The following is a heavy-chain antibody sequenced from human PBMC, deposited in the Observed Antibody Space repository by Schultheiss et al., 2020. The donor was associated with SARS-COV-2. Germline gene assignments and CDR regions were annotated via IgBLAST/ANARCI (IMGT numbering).Heavy chain of an antibody. D-gene: IGHD6-19*01. J-gene: IGHJ4*02. CDR2: ISAYNGNT. Sequence: ASVKVSCKASGYTFTSYGISWVRQAPGQGLEWMGWISAYNGNTNYAQKLQGRVTMTTDTSTSTAYMELRSLRSDDTAVYYCALSQAVAGVPQFTYDFDYWGQGTLVTVSS. V-gene: IGHV1-18*01. CDR1: GYTFTSYG. CDR3: ALSQAVAGVPQFTYDFDY.